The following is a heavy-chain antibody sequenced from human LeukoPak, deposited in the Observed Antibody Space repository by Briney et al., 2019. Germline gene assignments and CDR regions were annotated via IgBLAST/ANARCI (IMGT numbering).Heavy chain of an antibody. D-gene: IGHD1-1*01. Sequence: PGGSLRLSCASSGFTFNSYSMNWIRQAPGKGLEWVSSMTASSSHIWYADVVKGRFTISRDNAKNSLYLQMNSLTADDTGVYYCARDANWSSDNWGQGTLVTVSS. V-gene: IGHV3-21*03. CDR3: ARDANWSSDN. CDR2: MTASSSHI. CDR1: GFTFNSYS. J-gene: IGHJ4*02.